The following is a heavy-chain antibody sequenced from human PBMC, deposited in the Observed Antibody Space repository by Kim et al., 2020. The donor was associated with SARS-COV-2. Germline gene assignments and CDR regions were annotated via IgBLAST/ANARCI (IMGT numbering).Heavy chain of an antibody. V-gene: IGHV1-18*01. D-gene: IGHD4-17*01. J-gene: IGHJ2*01. CDR2: ISNNNGNT. CDR3: VRVGTTPRYFDL. CDR1: GYTFTNYG. Sequence: ASVKVSCKPSGYTFTNYGITWVRQAPGQGLEWMGWISNNNGNTNYAQKFQGRVTMTTDTSTSTAYMELTSLRSDDTAVYYCVRVGTTPRYFDLWGRGTLVTVSS.